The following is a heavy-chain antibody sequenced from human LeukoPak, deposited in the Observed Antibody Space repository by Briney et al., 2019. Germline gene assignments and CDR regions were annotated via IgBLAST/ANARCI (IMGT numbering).Heavy chain of an antibody. CDR1: GGSFSDYY. Sequence: SETLSLICAVYGGSFSDYYWSWIRQPPGKGLEWVGISSHSGSTVYNPSLKSRVIISVDTSKSQFSLRLSSVTAADTAIYYCAAASWYKVDFWGQGALVTVSS. D-gene: IGHD6-13*01. CDR2: SSHSGST. CDR3: AAASWYKVDF. V-gene: IGHV4-34*01. J-gene: IGHJ4*02.